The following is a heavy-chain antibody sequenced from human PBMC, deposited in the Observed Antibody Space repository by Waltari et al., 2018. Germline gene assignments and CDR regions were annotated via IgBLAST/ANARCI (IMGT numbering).Heavy chain of an antibody. CDR2: IYWYDDK. D-gene: IGHD3-3*01. V-gene: IGHV2-5*01. Sequence: QITLKESGPTLVKPTQTLTLTCTFSGFSLSTSGVGVGWIRQPPGKALEWLALIYWYDDKRYSPSLKSRLTITKDTAKNQVVRTMTNMDPVDTATYYCALSTATYDFWSGYYTGAFDIWGQGTMVTVSS. J-gene: IGHJ3*02. CDR3: ALSTATYDFWSGYYTGAFDI. CDR1: GFSLSTSGVG.